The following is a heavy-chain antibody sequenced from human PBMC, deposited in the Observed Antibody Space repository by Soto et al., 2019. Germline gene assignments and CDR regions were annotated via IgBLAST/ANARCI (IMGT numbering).Heavy chain of an antibody. D-gene: IGHD3-16*01. CDR2: IKSKSDGETT. CDR3: TTQGGGDDIYFDY. Sequence: EVQLVESGGGLVQPGGSLRPSCAASGFSFSDAWMIWVRQAPGKGLQWVGRIKSKSDGETTDYAAPVKGRFAISRDDSKKTVYLRMNSLKTEDTATYFCTTQGGGDDIYFDYWGQGTLVAVSS. CDR1: GFSFSDAW. J-gene: IGHJ4*02. V-gene: IGHV3-15*01.